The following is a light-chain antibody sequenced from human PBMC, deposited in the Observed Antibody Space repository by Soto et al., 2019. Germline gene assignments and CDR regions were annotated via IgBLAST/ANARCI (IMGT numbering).Light chain of an antibody. CDR1: QSIGNW. Sequence: DIQMTQSPSTLSASEGDRVTITCRASQSIGNWLAWYQQKTGKAAKLLIYKASILQSGVPARFSGSGSGTEFTLNISSLQPDDFETYYCQQYDSYPYTFGQGTKLEFK. CDR2: KAS. J-gene: IGKJ2*01. CDR3: QQYDSYPYT. V-gene: IGKV1-5*03.